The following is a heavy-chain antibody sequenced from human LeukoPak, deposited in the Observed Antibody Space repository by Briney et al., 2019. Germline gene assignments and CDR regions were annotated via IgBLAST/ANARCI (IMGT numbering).Heavy chain of an antibody. J-gene: IGHJ4*02. CDR3: AKRGVVIRVILVGFHKEAYYFDS. CDR2: ISGSGGGT. V-gene: IGHV3-23*01. Sequence: PGGSLRLSCAASGLKFSNYWLTWVRQAPGKGLEWVAGISGSGGGTYYADSVKGRFTISRDNPKNTLYLQMNSLRAEDTAVYFCAKRGVVIRVILVGFHKEAYYFDSWGQGALVTVSS. D-gene: IGHD3-22*01. CDR1: GLKFSNYW.